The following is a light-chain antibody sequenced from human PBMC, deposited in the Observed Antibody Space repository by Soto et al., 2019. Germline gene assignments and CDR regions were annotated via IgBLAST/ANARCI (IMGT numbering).Light chain of an antibody. CDR3: CSYAGSSTLEV. CDR1: SSDVGSYNL. J-gene: IGLJ3*02. V-gene: IGLV2-23*02. CDR2: EVS. Sequence: QSALTQPASVSGSPGQSITISCTGTSSDVGSYNLVSWYQQHPGKAPKLMIYEVSNRPSGVSNRFSGSKSGNTASLTISGLQAEDEADYYCCSYAGSSTLEVFGGGTQLTVL.